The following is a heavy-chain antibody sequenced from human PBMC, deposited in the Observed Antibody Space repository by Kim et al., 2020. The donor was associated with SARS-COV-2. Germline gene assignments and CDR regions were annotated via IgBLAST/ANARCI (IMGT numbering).Heavy chain of an antibody. J-gene: IGHJ4*02. Sequence: ASVKVSCKASGYTFTSYAMHWVRQAPGQRLEWMGWINAGNGNTKYSQKFQGRVTITRDTSASTAYMELSSLRSEDTAVYYCASSPAYYYDSSGYYWAPRVRGALFDYWGQGTLVTVSS. CDR1: GYTFTSYA. V-gene: IGHV1-3*01. CDR3: ASSPAYYYDSSGYYWAPRVRGALFDY. D-gene: IGHD3-22*01. CDR2: INAGNGNT.